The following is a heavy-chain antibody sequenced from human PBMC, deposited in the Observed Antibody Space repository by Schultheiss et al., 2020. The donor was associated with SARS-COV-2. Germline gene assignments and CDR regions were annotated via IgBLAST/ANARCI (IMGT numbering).Heavy chain of an antibody. CDR3: ARDRVTTGMDA. V-gene: IGHV3-9*01. D-gene: IGHD1-1*01. CDR1: GFTFSTHA. Sequence: GGSLRLSCAASGFTFSTHAMSWVRQAPGKGLEWVSGISWNSGSIGYADSVKGRFTISRDNAKNSLYLQMNSLRAEDTAVYYCARDRVTTGMDAWGQGTTVTVSS. CDR2: ISWNSGSI. J-gene: IGHJ6*02.